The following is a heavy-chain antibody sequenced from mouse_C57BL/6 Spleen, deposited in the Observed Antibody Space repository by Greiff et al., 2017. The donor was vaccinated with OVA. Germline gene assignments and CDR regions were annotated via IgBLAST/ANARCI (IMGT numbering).Heavy chain of an antibody. CDR3: TREDDGYYPYYAMDY. Sequence: EVKLVESGEGLVKPGGSLKLSCAASGFTFSSYAMSWVRQTPEKRLEWVAYISSGGDYIYYADTVKGRFTISRDNARNTLYPQMSSLKSEDTAMYYCTREDDGYYPYYAMDYWGQGTSVTVSS. CDR2: ISSGGDYI. CDR1: GFTFSSYA. V-gene: IGHV5-9-1*02. D-gene: IGHD2-3*01. J-gene: IGHJ4*01.